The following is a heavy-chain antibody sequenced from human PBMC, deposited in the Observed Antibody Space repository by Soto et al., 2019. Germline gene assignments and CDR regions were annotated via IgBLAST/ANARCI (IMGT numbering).Heavy chain of an antibody. Sequence: EVQLLESGGGLVQPGGSLRLSCAASGFTFSSYAMSWVRQAPGKGLEWVSAISGSGGSTYYADSVKGRFTISRDNSKNTLDLQMNSLRAGDTAVYYWARRSSGWYFDYWGQGTLVTFSS. D-gene: IGHD6-19*01. CDR2: ISGSGGST. J-gene: IGHJ4*02. CDR3: ARRSSGWYFDY. V-gene: IGHV3-23*01. CDR1: GFTFSSYA.